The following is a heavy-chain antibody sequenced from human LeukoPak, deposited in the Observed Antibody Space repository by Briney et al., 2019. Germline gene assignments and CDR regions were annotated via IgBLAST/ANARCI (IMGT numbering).Heavy chain of an antibody. CDR3: ARVASGWASYYYYMDV. CDR2: ISDSGPTM. D-gene: IGHD6-19*01. CDR1: GFTFRNYE. Sequence: PGGSLRLSSAASGFTFRNYEVNWVRQAPGKGLEWISSISDSGPTMYYTESVKGRFTISRDNAKKSVDLQMNSLRVEDTAVYYCARVASGWASYYYYMDVWGRGTAVPVSS. J-gene: IGHJ6*03. V-gene: IGHV3-48*03.